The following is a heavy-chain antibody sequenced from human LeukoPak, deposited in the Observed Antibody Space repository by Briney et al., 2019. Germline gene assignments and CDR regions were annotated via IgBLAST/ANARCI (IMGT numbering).Heavy chain of an antibody. CDR1: GGSISSSSYY. V-gene: IGHV4-39*07. CDR2: IYYSGST. CDR3: AREISVAGFDY. D-gene: IGHD6-19*01. Sequence: PSETLSLTCTVSGGSISSSSYYWGWIRQPPGKGLEWIGSIYYSGSTYYNPSLKSRVTISVDTSKNQFSLKLSSVTAADTAVYYCAREISVAGFDYWGQGTLVTVSS. J-gene: IGHJ4*02.